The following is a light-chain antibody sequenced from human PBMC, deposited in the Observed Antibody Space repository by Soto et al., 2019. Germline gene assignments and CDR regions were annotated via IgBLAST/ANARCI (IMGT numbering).Light chain of an antibody. V-gene: IGLV2-14*03. CDR1: PSDIGAYNY. CDR3: GSYTISSTLMI. J-gene: IGLJ2*01. CDR2: DVT. Sequence: QSALTQPASVSGSPGQSITISCSGTPSDIGAYNYVSWYQHLPGKAPKVIIYDVTNRPSGVSSRFSGSKSGTTVSLTISGLQAEDEANYYCGSYTISSTLMIFGGGTKVTVL.